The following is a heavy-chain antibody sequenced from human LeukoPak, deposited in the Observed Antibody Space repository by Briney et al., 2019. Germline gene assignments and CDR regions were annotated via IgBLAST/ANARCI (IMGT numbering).Heavy chain of an antibody. CDR3: ASGLDGYRTGFDY. V-gene: IGHV4-61*02. CDR2: IYTSGST. D-gene: IGHD5-24*01. J-gene: IGHJ4*02. Sequence: SQTLSLTCTVSGGSISSGSHYWSWIRQPAGKGLEWIGRIYTSGSTNYNPSLKSRVTISVDTSKNQFSLKLSSVTAADTAVYYCASGLDGYRTGFDYWGQGTLVTVSS. CDR1: GGSISSGSHY.